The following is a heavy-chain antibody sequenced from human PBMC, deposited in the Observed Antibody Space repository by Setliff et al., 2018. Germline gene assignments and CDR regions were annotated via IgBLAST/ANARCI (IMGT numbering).Heavy chain of an antibody. CDR2: INHSGST. J-gene: IGHJ5*02. CDR3: ARGIGGYCSSMSCSNETWP. Sequence: PSETLSLTCAVYSGSFSGYFWSWIRQPPGKGLEWIGEINHSGSTNYNPSLKSRVTISVDTSKNQFSLKLSSVTAADTAVYYCARGIGGYCSSMSCSNETWPWGQGTLVTVSS. D-gene: IGHD2-2*01. CDR1: SGSFSGYF. V-gene: IGHV4-34*01.